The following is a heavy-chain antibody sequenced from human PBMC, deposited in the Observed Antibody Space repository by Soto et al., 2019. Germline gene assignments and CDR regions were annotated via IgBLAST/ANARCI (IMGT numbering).Heavy chain of an antibody. J-gene: IGHJ5*01. Sequence: QVQLQQSGPRLVKPSQTLSLTCAISGDSVSTNSATWAWIRQSPSRGLEWLGRTYYRSKWYNDYAVSVKGRITINPDTSNNQLSLQLDSVTPDDTAVYYCARLIGDSWLDSWGQGTLVTVSS. CDR1: GDSVSTNSAT. CDR3: ARLIGDSWLDS. V-gene: IGHV6-1*01. CDR2: TYYRSKWYN. D-gene: IGHD2-8*01.